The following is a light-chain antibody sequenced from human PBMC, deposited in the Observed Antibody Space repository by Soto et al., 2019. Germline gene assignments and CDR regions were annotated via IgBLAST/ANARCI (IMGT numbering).Light chain of an antibody. V-gene: IGKV1-5*03. CDR2: KAS. Sequence: DIQMTQSPSTLSASVGDRVTITCRASQNIISWLAWYQQKPGKAPRLLIYKASSLESGVPSRFSGSGSGTEFTLTISSLQPDDFATYYCQQYTNTNNPWMFGQGTKVDIK. CDR1: QNIISW. J-gene: IGKJ1*01. CDR3: QQYTNTNNPWM.